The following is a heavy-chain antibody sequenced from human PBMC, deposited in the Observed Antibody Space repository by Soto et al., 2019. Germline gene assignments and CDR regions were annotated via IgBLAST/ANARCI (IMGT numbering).Heavy chain of an antibody. D-gene: IGHD5-12*01. J-gene: IGHJ6*02. CDR2: VIPIFGTA. CDR3: ARDLAPLSATRNYYYGMDV. V-gene: IGHV1-69*13. Sequence: SVKVSCKASGGTFSSYAISWVRQAPGQGLEWVGGVIPIFGTANYAQKFQGRVTITADESTSTAYMELSSLRSEDTAVYYCARDLAPLSATRNYYYGMDVWGQGTTVTVSS. CDR1: GGTFSSYA.